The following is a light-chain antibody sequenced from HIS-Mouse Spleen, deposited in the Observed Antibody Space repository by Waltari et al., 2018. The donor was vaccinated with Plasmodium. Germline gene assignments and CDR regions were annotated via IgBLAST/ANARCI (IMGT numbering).Light chain of an antibody. CDR3: QQYNNWPRGT. CDR2: GAS. J-gene: IGKJ1*01. Sequence: EIVMTQSPATLSVSPGARATLSCRASPSVSSNLAWYQQKPGQAPRLLIYGASTRATGIPARFSGSGSGTEFTLTISSMQSEDFAVYYCQQYNNWPRGTFGQGTKVEIK. V-gene: IGKV3-15*01. CDR1: PSVSSN.